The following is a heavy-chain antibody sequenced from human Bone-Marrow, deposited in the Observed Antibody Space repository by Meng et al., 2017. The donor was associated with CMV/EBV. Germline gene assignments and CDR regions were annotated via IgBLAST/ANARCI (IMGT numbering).Heavy chain of an antibody. D-gene: IGHD3-10*01. J-gene: IGHJ5*02. CDR1: GGSVSSVSYY. CDR2: IYYSGST. V-gene: IGHV4-61*01. Sequence: TVSGGSVSSVSYYWSWIRQPTGKGLEWIGYIYYSGSTNYNPSLKSRVTISVDTSKNQFSLKLSSVTAADTAVYYCARAWFGNNWFDPWGQGTLVTVSS. CDR3: ARAWFGNNWFDP.